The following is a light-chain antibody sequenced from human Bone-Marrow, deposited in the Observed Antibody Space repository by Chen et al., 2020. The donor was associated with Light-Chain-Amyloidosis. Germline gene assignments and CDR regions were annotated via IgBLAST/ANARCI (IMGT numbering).Light chain of an antibody. CDR1: DLPTKY. V-gene: IGLV3-25*03. Sequence: SYELTQPPSVSVSPGQTARITCSGDDLPTKYAYWYQQKPGQAPVLVIHRDTERPSVITERFSGTSAGTTATLTMSGVQAEDEADYHCQSADSSGTYEVIFGGGTKLTVL. CDR2: RDT. CDR3: QSADSSGTYEVI. J-gene: IGLJ2*01.